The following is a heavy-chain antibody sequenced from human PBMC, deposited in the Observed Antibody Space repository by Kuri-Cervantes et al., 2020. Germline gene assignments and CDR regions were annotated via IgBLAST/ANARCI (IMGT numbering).Heavy chain of an antibody. CDR2: IYSGGST. Sequence: GESLKISCAASGFTVSSNYMSWVRQAPGKGLEWVSVIYSGGSTYYADSVKGRFTISRDNAKNTLYLQMNSLRADDTAAYYCAREQVAGNPNDAFDIWGQGTMVTVSS. J-gene: IGHJ3*02. D-gene: IGHD6-19*01. CDR1: GFTVSSNY. V-gene: IGHV3-53*01. CDR3: AREQVAGNPNDAFDI.